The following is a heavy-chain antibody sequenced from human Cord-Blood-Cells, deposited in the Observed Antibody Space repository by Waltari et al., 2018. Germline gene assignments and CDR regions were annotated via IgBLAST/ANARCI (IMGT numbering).Heavy chain of an antibody. V-gene: IGHV3-7*01. D-gene: IGHD2-15*01. J-gene: IGHJ4*02. CDR2: IRQDGSEK. CDR1: GFTFSRYW. Sequence: EVQLVESGGGLVQPGGSLRLSCAASGFTFSRYWMIWVRQGPGKGLEWVAKIRQDGSEKYYVDSVKGRFTISRDNAKNSLYLQMNSLRAEDTAVYYCATVVAATFDYWGQGTLVTVSS. CDR3: ATVVAATFDY.